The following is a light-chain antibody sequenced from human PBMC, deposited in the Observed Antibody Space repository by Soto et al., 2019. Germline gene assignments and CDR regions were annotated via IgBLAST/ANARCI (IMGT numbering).Light chain of an antibody. J-gene: IGKJ1*01. CDR2: WAS. CDR3: QQSYSVPLT. CDR1: QSVLYSSNNKNY. V-gene: IGKV4-1*01. Sequence: DIVMTQSPDSLAVSLGERATINCKSSQSVLYSSNNKNYLAWYQQKPGQPPKLLIYWASTRESGVPDRFSGSGSGTDFTLTISSLQAEDVAVYYCQQSYSVPLTFGQGTKVEIK.